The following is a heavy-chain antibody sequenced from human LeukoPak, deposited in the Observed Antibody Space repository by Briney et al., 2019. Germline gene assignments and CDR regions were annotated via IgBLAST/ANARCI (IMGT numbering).Heavy chain of an antibody. CDR2: ISSSGSTI. CDR1: GFTFSDYY. V-gene: IGHV3-11*04. J-gene: IGHJ4*02. Sequence: GGSLRLSCAASGFTFSDYYMNWVRQAPGKGLEWVSYISSSGSTIYYANYVQGRFTVSRDNAKNSLYLQMNSLRAEDTAVYYCARARRSSGWYLPDYWGQGTLVTVSS. CDR3: ARARRSSGWYLPDY. D-gene: IGHD6-19*01.